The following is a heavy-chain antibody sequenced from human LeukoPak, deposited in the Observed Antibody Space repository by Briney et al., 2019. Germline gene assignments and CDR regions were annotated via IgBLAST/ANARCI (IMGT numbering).Heavy chain of an antibody. CDR2: ISNGGGGST. J-gene: IGHJ4*02. CDR3: GKPLHPGGVSFDF. V-gene: IGHV3-23*01. CDR1: GFTFSSYS. Sequence: GGSLRLSCAASGFTFSSYSMNWVRQAPGKGLEWVSGISNGGGGSTYYADSLKGRFTISRDNSKNTLYLQINSLRAEDTAVYYCGKPLHPGGVSFDFWGQGTLVTVSS. D-gene: IGHD5/OR15-5a*01.